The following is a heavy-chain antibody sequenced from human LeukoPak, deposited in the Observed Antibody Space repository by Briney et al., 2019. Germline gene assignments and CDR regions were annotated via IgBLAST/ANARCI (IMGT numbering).Heavy chain of an antibody. CDR2: IYYSGST. Sequence: SETLSLTCTVSGYSLSSGFFCDWIRQPPGKGLEWIGSIYYSGSTFYNPSLKSRVTISVDTSKNQFSLKLSSVTAADTAVYYCASGPSGSPDYWGQGTPVTVSS. V-gene: IGHV4-38-2*02. J-gene: IGHJ4*02. D-gene: IGHD3-10*01. CDR3: ASGPSGSPDY. CDR1: GYSLSSGFF.